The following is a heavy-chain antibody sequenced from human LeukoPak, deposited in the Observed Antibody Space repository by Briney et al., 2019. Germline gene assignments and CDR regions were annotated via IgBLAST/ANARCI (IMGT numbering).Heavy chain of an antibody. CDR2: INHSGST. D-gene: IGHD3-22*01. CDR3: ASSYDSSGYLDY. Sequence: PSETLSLTCAVYGGSFSGYYWSWIRQPPGKGLEWIGEINHSGSTNYNPSLKSRVTTSVDTSKNQFSLKLSSVTAADTAVYYCASSYDSSGYLDYWGQGTLVTVSS. CDR1: GGSFSGYY. V-gene: IGHV4-34*01. J-gene: IGHJ4*02.